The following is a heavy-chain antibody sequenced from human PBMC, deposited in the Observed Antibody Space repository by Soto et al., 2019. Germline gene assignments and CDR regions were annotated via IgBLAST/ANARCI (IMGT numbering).Heavy chain of an antibody. CDR2: IIPIFGTA. CDR1: GGTFSSYA. D-gene: IGHD5-12*01. V-gene: IGHV1-69*12. CDR3: ASSVAKYCYSGMDV. J-gene: IGHJ6*02. Sequence: QVQLVQSGAEVKKPGSSVKVSCKASGGTFSSYAISWVRQAPGQGLAWMGGIIPIFGTANYAQKFQGRVTITADESTGTAYMELSSLRSEDTAVYYCASSVAKYCYSGMDVWGQGTTVTVAS.